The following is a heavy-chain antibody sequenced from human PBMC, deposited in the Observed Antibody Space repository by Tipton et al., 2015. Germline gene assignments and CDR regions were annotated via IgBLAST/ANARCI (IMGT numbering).Heavy chain of an antibody. V-gene: IGHV4-59*12. D-gene: IGHD6-19*01. J-gene: IGHJ2*01. Sequence: TLSLTCTVSGGSISNYYWNWIRQPPGKGLAWIGYISYSGGPNYNPSLRSRVTISVDASKNQFSLQLSSITAADTAVYYCARGHYVSGWYSHYFDLWGRGSLVTVSS. CDR2: ISYSGGP. CDR3: ARGHYVSGWYSHYFDL. CDR1: GGSISNYY.